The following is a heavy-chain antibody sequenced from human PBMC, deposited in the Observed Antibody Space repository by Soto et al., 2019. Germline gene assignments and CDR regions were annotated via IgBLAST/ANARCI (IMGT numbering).Heavy chain of an antibody. D-gene: IGHD1-7*01. J-gene: IGHJ6*02. CDR2: ITWNSGGI. Sequence: GGSLRLSCAASGIIFDGYAMHWVRQPPGKGLEWVAGITWNSGGIDYADSVKGRFTISRDNAKNSLFLQMDSLRGEDTALYYCAKDSSANYAGHPGRGMDVWGQGTTVTVSS. V-gene: IGHV3-9*01. CDR1: GIIFDGYA. CDR3: AKDSSANYAGHPGRGMDV.